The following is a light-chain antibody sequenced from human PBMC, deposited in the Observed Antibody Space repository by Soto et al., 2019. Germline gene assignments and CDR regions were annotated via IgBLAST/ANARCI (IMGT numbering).Light chain of an antibody. CDR1: QGISSY. Sequence: IQLTQSPSSLSASVGDRVTLTCRASQGISSYLAWYQQKPGKAPKLLLYAASTLQSGVPSSFSGSGSGTDFTLTISSLQPEDLATDYCQQLNSHLRTFGQGIKVEIK. V-gene: IGKV1-9*01. CDR3: QQLNSHLRT. CDR2: AAS. J-gene: IGKJ1*01.